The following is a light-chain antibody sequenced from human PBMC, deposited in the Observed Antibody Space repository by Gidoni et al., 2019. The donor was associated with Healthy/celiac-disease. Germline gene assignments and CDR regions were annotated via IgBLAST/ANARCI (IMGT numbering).Light chain of an antibody. CDR1: QGISNY. CDR3: QQYNSALIT. V-gene: IGKV1-27*01. CDR2: AAS. J-gene: IGKJ5*01. Sequence: DIQMTQSPSSLSASVGDRVTITCRASQGISNYLAWYQQKPGKVPKLLIYAASTLQAGVPSRISGSGSVTDFTLTISSLQPEDVATYYCQQYNSALITFGQGTRLEIK.